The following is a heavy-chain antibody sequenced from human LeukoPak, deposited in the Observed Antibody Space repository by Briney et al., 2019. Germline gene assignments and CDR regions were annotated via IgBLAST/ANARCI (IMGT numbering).Heavy chain of an antibody. CDR3: ARAPSGAYDFYYFDY. Sequence: PSETLSLTCAVYGGSFSGYYWSWIRQPPGKGLEWIGEINHSGGTYYNPSLKSRVTISVDRSKNQFSLKLSSVTAADTAVYYCARAPSGAYDFYYFDYWGQGTLVTVSS. CDR2: INHSGGT. CDR1: GGSFSGYY. J-gene: IGHJ4*02. V-gene: IGHV4-34*01. D-gene: IGHD3-3*01.